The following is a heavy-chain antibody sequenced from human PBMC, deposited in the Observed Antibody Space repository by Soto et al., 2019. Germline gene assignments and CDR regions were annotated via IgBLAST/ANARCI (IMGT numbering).Heavy chain of an antibody. CDR1: GFTFSSYA. D-gene: IGHD3-3*01. V-gene: IGHV3-23*01. CDR3: AKVRGTIFGVVINLMPRWYFDY. CDR2: ISGSGGST. Sequence: EVQLLESGGGLVQPGGSLRLSCAASGFTFSSYAMSWVRQAPGKGLEWVSAISGSGGSTYYADSVKGRFTISRDNAKNTLYLQMNSLRAADTAVYYCAKVRGTIFGVVINLMPRWYFDYWGQGTLVTVSS. J-gene: IGHJ4*02.